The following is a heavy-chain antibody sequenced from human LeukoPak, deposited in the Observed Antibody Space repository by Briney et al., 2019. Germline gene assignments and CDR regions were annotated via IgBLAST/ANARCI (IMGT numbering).Heavy chain of an antibody. CDR1: GFTFSSYW. CDR2: INSDGSTT. Sequence: GGSLRLSCVVSGFTFSSYWTHWVRQAPGEGPVWVSRINSDGSTTTYADSVKGRFTISRDNAKNTLYLQMNSLRAEDTAVYYCAKGGVDYWGQGTLVTVSS. D-gene: IGHD6-25*01. CDR3: AKGGVDY. J-gene: IGHJ4*02. V-gene: IGHV3-74*01.